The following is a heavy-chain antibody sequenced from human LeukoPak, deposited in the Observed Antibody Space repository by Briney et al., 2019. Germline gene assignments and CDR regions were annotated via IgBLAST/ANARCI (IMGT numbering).Heavy chain of an antibody. CDR3: ARDSGIYSDLDY. CDR2: LSFDGVNE. V-gene: IGHV3-30*03. D-gene: IGHD1-26*01. Sequence: GGSLRLSCAASGFTFSSYGMHWVRQAPGKGLEWVAVLSFDGVNEYYADSVKGRFTISRDNSKNTLYLRMNSLRVEDTSVYYCARDSGIYSDLDYWGQGTLVTVSS. CDR1: GFTFSSYG. J-gene: IGHJ4*02.